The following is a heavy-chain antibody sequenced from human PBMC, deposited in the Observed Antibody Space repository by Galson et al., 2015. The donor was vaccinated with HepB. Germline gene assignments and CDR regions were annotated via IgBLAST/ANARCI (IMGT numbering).Heavy chain of an antibody. Sequence: PALVKPTQTLTLTCTFSGFSLSTSGMCVSWIRQPPGKALEWLARIDWDDDKYYNTSLKTRLAISKDTSKNKVVLTMTNMDPVDTATYYCARVHLRLGELSPGKWFDPWGQGTLVTVSS. D-gene: IGHD3-16*02. CDR1: GFSLSTSGMC. V-gene: IGHV2-70*11. CDR3: ARVHLRLGELSPGKWFDP. J-gene: IGHJ5*02. CDR2: IDWDDDK.